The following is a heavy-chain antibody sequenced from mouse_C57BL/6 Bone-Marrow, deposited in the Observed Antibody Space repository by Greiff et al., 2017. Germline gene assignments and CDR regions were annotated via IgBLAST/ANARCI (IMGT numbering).Heavy chain of an antibody. D-gene: IGHD1-1*01. V-gene: IGHV1-50*01. Sequence: QVQLQQPGAELVKPGASVKLSCKASGYTFTSYWMPWVKQRPGQGLEWIGEIDPSGSYTNYNQKFKGKATLTVDTSSSTAYMQLSSLTSEDSAVYYCARSGYYGSERDFDYWGQGTTLTVSS. CDR1: GYTFTSYW. CDR2: IDPSGSYT. CDR3: ARSGYYGSERDFDY. J-gene: IGHJ2*01.